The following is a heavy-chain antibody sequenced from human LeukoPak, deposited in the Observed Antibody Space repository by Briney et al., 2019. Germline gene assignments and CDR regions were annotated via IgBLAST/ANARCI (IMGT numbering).Heavy chain of an antibody. CDR1: GYTFTSYG. CDR3: ARDNVAVAGPNWFDP. V-gene: IGHV1-69*04. D-gene: IGHD6-19*01. CDR2: IIPILGIA. Sequence: SVKVSCKASGYTFTSYGISWVRQAPGQGLEWMGRIIPILGIANYAQKFQGRVTITADKSTSTAYMELSSLRSEDTAVYYCARDNVAVAGPNWFDPWGQGTLVTVSS. J-gene: IGHJ5*02.